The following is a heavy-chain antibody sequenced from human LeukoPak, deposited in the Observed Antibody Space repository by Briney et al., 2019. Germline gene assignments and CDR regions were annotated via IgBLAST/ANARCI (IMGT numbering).Heavy chain of an antibody. J-gene: IGHJ6*03. CDR3: AREKPYCSSTSCYDYYYYMDV. Sequence: QPSETLSLTCTVSGGSISSSNYYWGWLRQPPGKGLEWIGSMHYSGATYDNPSLKSRVTMSVDTSKNQFSLKLSSVTAADTAVYYCAREKPYCSSTSCYDYYYYMDVWGKGTTVTISS. CDR2: MHYSGAT. D-gene: IGHD2-2*01. V-gene: IGHV4-39*07. CDR1: GGSISSSNYY.